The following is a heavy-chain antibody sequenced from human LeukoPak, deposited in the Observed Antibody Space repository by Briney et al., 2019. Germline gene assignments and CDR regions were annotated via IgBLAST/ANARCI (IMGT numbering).Heavy chain of an antibody. V-gene: IGHV4-4*07. J-gene: IGHJ4*02. Sequence: SETLSLTCTVSGGSISSYYWSWTRQPAGKGLEWIGRIYTSGSTNYNPSLKSRVTMSVDTSKNQFSLKLSSVTAADTAVYYCARSPHKYSSSKDFDYWGQGTLVTVSS. CDR2: IYTSGST. CDR1: GGSISSYY. D-gene: IGHD6-6*01. CDR3: ARSPHKYSSSKDFDY.